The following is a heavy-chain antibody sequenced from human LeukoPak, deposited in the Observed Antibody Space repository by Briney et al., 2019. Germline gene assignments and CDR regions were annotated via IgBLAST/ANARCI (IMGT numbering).Heavy chain of an antibody. CDR1: GGSIINYY. Sequence: PSETLSLTCTVSGGSIINYYWSWIRQPAGKGLEWIGRIYTSGSTNYNPSLKSRVTMSVDTSTNQFSLKLSSVTAADTAVYYCARLLNTRRLVPAAMIVSSLRGGFDYWGQGTLVTVSS. CDR2: IYTSGST. V-gene: IGHV4-4*07. D-gene: IGHD2-2*01. J-gene: IGHJ4*02. CDR3: ARLLNTRRLVPAAMIVSSLRGGFDY.